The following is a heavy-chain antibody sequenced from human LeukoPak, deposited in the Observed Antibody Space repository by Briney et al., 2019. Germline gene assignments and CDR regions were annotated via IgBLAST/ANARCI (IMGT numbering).Heavy chain of an antibody. Sequence: PSETLSLTCAVSGGSISSSNWWSWVRQPPGKGLEWIGEIYHSGSTNYNPSLKSRVTISVDKSKNQFSLKLNSVTAADTAVYYCTGHFFYSTAYNWFDPWGQGTLVTFSS. CDR1: GGSISSSNW. CDR2: IYHSGST. CDR3: TGHFFYSTAYNWFDP. J-gene: IGHJ5*02. V-gene: IGHV4-4*02. D-gene: IGHD4-11*01.